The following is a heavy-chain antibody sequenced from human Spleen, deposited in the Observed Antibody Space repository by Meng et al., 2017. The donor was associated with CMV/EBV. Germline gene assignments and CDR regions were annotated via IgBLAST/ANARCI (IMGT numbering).Heavy chain of an antibody. V-gene: IGHV3-7*01. CDR1: GFTFSSYW. CDR2: IKQDGSEK. J-gene: IGHJ3*02. D-gene: IGHD6-13*01. Sequence: GESLKISFAASGFTFSSYWMSWVRQATGKGLVWVANIKQDGSEKYYVDSVKGRFTIPRDNAKNSLSLQMNSLRAEKTAVYYCARGFRSSSWIGLGGAFDIWGQGTMVTVSS. CDR3: ARGFRSSSWIGLGGAFDI.